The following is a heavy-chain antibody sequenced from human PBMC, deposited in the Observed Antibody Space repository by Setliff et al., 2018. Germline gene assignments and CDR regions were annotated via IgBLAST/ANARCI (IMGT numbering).Heavy chain of an antibody. D-gene: IGHD3-10*01. CDR2: VYYSGYT. V-gene: IGHV4-39*07. CDR3: ARVDFTMLQGVLGH. Sequence: SLTCTVSNGSVSTTSHYWGWVRQPPGKGLEWIGSVYYSGYTYYSPSXXSRVAIPVDTSKNQFSLKVNSVTAADTAVYYCARVDFTMLQGVLGHWGQGTLVTVSS. J-gene: IGHJ1*01. CDR1: NGSVSTTSHY.